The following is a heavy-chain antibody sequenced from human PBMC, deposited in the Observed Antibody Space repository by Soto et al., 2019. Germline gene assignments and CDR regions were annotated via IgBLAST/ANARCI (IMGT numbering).Heavy chain of an antibody. V-gene: IGHV1-2*02. CDR1: GYTFTGYY. CDR2: INPNSGGT. CDR3: AKNHDYGDYGNGMDV. J-gene: IGHJ6*02. Sequence: ASVKVSCKASGYTFTGYYMHWVRQAPGQGLEWMGLINPNSGGTNYAQKFQGRVNMTRDTSISTAYMELSRLRSDDTAVYYCAKNHDYGDYGNGMDVWGQGTTVTVSS. D-gene: IGHD4-17*01.